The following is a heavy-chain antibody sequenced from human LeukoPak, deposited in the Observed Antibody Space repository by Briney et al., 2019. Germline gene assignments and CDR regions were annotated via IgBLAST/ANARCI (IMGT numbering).Heavy chain of an antibody. CDR2: ITPYSGNT. J-gene: IGHJ4*02. CDR1: GYTFTSYG. Sequence: ASVKVSCKASGYTFTSYGISWVRQAPGQGLEWMGWITPYSGNTNYAQKLQGRVTMTTDTSTSTAYMELRSRRSDDTAVYYCAIAVPPNLEWFYYWGPGTLVTVSS. CDR3: AIAVPPNLEWFYY. D-gene: IGHD3-3*01. V-gene: IGHV1-18*01.